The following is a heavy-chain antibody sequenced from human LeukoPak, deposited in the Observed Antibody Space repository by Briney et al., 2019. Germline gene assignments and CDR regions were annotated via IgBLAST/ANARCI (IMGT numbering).Heavy chain of an antibody. Sequence: PSETLSLTCAVSGGSLSSGGYSWSWIRQPPGKGLEWIGYIYYSGSTYYNPSLKSRVTISVDTSKNQFSLKLSSVTAADTAVYYCARAGGSGSLNAFDYWGQGTLVTVSS. J-gene: IGHJ4*02. V-gene: IGHV4-30-4*07. CDR1: GGSLSSGGYS. D-gene: IGHD3-10*01. CDR3: ARAGGSGSLNAFDY. CDR2: IYYSGST.